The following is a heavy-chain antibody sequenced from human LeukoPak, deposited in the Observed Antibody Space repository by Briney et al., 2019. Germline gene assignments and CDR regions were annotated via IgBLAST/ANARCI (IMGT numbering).Heavy chain of an antibody. CDR3: AREGRSSLWFFDI. Sequence: GGSLRLSCAASGFTFSSYAMHWVRQAPGKGLEWVAVISYDGSNKYYADCVKGRFTISRDNSKNTLYLQMNSLRAEDTAVYYCAREGRSSLWFFDIGGQGTMFPV. CDR2: ISYDGSNK. V-gene: IGHV3-30-3*01. D-gene: IGHD3-10*01. J-gene: IGHJ3*02. CDR1: GFTFSSYA.